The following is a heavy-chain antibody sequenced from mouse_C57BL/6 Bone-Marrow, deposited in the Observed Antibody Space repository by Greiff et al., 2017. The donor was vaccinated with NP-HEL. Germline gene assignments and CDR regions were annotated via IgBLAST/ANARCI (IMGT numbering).Heavy chain of an antibody. J-gene: IGHJ4*01. CDR3: AKAYYSNCYYAMDY. CDR2: IWRGGST. D-gene: IGHD2-5*01. V-gene: IGHV2-5*01. Sequence: VHLVESGPGLVQPSQSLSITCTVSGFSLTSYGVHWVRQSPGKGLEWLGVIWRGGSTDYNAAFMSRLSITKDNSKSQVFFKMNSLQADDTAIYYWAKAYYSNCYYAMDYWGQGTSVTVSS. CDR1: GFSLTSYG.